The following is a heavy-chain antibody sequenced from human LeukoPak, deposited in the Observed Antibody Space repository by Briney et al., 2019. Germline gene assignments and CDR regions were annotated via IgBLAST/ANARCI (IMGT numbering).Heavy chain of an antibody. Sequence: GGSLRLSCAASGISFSNYAMSWVRQAPGKGLEWVSVISHGGDSAWYADSVKGRFTISRDNSKSTLFLQMNSLRADDTAIYYCAKGRSGWYEGLDYWGQGILVTVSS. CDR1: GISFSNYA. CDR2: ISHGGDSA. D-gene: IGHD6-19*01. CDR3: AKGRSGWYEGLDY. V-gene: IGHV3-23*01. J-gene: IGHJ4*02.